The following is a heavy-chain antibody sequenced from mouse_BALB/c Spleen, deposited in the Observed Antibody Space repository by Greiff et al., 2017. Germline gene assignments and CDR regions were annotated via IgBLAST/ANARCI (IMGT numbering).Heavy chain of an antibody. V-gene: IGHV5-17*02. CDR1: GFTFSSFG. CDR2: ISSGSSTI. CDR3: AREYGNYVRFAY. J-gene: IGHJ3*01. Sequence: EVQLVESGGGLVQPGGSRKLSCAASGFTFSSFGMHWVRQAPEKGLEWVAYISSGSSTIYYADTVKGRFTISRDNPKNTLFLQMTSLRSEDTAMYYCAREYGNYVRFAYWGQGTLVTVSA. D-gene: IGHD2-10*02.